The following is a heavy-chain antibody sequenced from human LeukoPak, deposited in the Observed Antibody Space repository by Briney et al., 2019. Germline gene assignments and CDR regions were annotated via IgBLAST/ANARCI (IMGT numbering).Heavy chain of an antibody. D-gene: IGHD3-10*01. CDR2: IYHSGST. Sequence: GSLRLSCAGSGFTFSSHWIGWVRQPPGKGLEWIGEIYHSGSTNYNPSLKSRVTISVDKSKNQFSLKLSSVTAADTAVYYCAREDYGSGSYSYGMDVWGQGTTVTVSS. V-gene: IGHV4-4*02. CDR3: AREDYGSGSYSYGMDV. J-gene: IGHJ6*02. CDR1: GFTFSSHW.